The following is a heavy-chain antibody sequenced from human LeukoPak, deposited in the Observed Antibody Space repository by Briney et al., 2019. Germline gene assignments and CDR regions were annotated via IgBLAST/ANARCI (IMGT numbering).Heavy chain of an antibody. CDR2: IKQDGSEK. D-gene: IGHD2-2*01. J-gene: IGHJ5*02. CDR3: ARAYCRSTNCCYPS. CDR1: GFTFSSYW. V-gene: IGHV3-7*01. Sequence: GGSLRLSCAASGFTFSSYWMTWVRQAPGKGLEWVANIKQDGSEKYYVDSVRGRFTISRDNAQNSLSLQMNILRPQDTAVYYCARAYCRSTNCCYPSWGQGTLVTVSS.